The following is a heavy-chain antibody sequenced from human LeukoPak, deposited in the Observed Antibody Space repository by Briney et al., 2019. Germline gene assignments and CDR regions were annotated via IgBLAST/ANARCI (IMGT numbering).Heavy chain of an antibody. D-gene: IGHD6-6*01. CDR3: ARGGVYSTSAVDY. J-gene: IGHJ4*02. V-gene: IGHV3-74*01. CDR2: INSDGSST. CDR1: GFTFSSYE. Sequence: GGSLRLSCAASGFTFSSYEMNWVRQAPGKGLVWVSRINSDGSSTTYADSVKGRFTISRDNAKNTLYLQMNSLRAEDTAVYYCARGGVYSTSAVDYWGQGTLVTVSS.